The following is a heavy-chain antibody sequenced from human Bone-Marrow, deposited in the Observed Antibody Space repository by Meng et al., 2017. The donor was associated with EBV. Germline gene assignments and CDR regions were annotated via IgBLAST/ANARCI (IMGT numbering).Heavy chain of an antibody. D-gene: IGHD5-24*01. CDR1: GAPTSGSNW. V-gene: IGHV4-4*02. J-gene: IGHJ4*02. CDR2: IWHGGNT. CDR3: ARGNAYNVPSFDY. Sequence: VRLEESGPGLVKPSGTLSLTCAVSGAPTSGSNWWSWVRQPPGKGLEWIGEIWHGGNTNYNPSLKSRVTISVDKSGNQFSLNLNSVTAADTAVYYCARGNAYNVPSFDYWGQGTLVTVSS.